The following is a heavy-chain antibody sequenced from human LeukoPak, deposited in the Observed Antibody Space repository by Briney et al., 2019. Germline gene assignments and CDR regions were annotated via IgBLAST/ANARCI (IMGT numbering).Heavy chain of an antibody. V-gene: IGHV4-39*07. CDR3: AMGYSYGCRFLGYFDY. J-gene: IGHJ4*02. CDR1: GGSISSSSYY. Sequence: SETLSLTCTVSGGSISSSSYYWGWIRQPPGKGLEWIGSIYYSGSTYYNPSLKSRVTISVDTSKNQFSLKLSSVTAADTAVYYCAMGYSYGCRFLGYFDYWGQGTLVTVSS. CDR2: IYYSGST. D-gene: IGHD5-18*01.